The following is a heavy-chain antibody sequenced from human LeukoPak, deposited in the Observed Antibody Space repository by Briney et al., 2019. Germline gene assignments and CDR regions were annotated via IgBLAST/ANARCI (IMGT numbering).Heavy chain of an antibody. CDR3: AKDNDGVAGGPTFDY. CDR1: GFTFSSYA. Sequence: TGGSLRLSCAASGFTFSSYAMSWVRQAPGKGLEWVSAISGSGGSTYYADSVKGRFTISRDNSKNTLYLQMNSLRAEDTAVYYCAKDNDGVAGGPTFDYWGQGTLVTVSS. V-gene: IGHV3-23*01. D-gene: IGHD6-19*01. J-gene: IGHJ4*02. CDR2: ISGSGGST.